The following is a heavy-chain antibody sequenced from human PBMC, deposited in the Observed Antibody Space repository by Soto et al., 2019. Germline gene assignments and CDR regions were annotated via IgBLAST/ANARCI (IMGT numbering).Heavy chain of an antibody. Sequence: PGGSLRLSCVVSGFTSTNAHMSWVRQPPGKGLEWVGRIRSKSDDGTTAYAAPVKGRFTISRDDSKNTLYLQMSSLKTEDTAVYYCTSQPLLGGYSYYFDYWGQGALVTVSS. D-gene: IGHD3-16*01. CDR2: IRSKSDDGTT. CDR3: TSQPLLGGYSYYFDY. CDR1: GFTSTNAH. V-gene: IGHV3-15*01. J-gene: IGHJ4*02.